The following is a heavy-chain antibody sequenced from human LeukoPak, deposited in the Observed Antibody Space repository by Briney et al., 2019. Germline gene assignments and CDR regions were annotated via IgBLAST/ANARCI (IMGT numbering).Heavy chain of an antibody. Sequence: GGSLRLSCAASGFTFSSYSMNWVRQAPGKGLEWVSSISSSSSYIYYADSVKGRFTISRDNAKNSLYLQMNSLRAEDTALYYCAKAGGMRSEPINYYYCYMDVWGKGTTVTISS. CDR3: AKAGGMRSEPINYYYCYMDV. D-gene: IGHD1-26*01. CDR1: GFTFSSYS. V-gene: IGHV3-21*04. CDR2: ISSSSSYI. J-gene: IGHJ6*03.